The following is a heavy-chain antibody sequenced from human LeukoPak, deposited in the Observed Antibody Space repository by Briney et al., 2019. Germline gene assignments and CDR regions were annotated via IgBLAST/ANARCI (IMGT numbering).Heavy chain of an antibody. CDR1: GGSISSSSYY. CDR3: ARMGFASFQH. CDR2: FYYSGST. V-gene: IGHV4-39*01. J-gene: IGHJ1*01. Sequence: SETLSLTCTVSGGSISSSSYYWGWIRQPPGKGLEWIGSFYYSGSTYYNPSLKSRVTISVDTSKNQFSLKLSSVTAADTAVYYCARMGFASFQHWGQGTLVTVSS. D-gene: IGHD3-10*01.